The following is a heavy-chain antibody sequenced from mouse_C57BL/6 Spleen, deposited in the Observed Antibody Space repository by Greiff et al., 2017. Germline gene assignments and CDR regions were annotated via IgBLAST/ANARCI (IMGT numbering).Heavy chain of an antibody. CDR1: GYTFTSYW. Sequence: QVQLQQPGVELVRPGTSVKLSCKASGYTFTSYWMHWVKQRPGQGLEWIGVIDPSDSYTNYNQKFKGKATLTVDTSSSTAYMQLSSLTSEDSAVYYCARRRYYGSSRYFDVWGTGTTVTVSS. CDR2: IDPSDSYT. V-gene: IGHV1-59*01. J-gene: IGHJ1*03. CDR3: ARRRYYGSSRYFDV. D-gene: IGHD1-1*01.